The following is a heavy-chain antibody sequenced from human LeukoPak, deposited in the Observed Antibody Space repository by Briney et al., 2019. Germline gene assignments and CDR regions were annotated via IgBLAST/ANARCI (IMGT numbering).Heavy chain of an antibody. Sequence: GGSLRLSCAASGFTFSSYAMSWVRQAPGKGLEWVSAISGSGGSTYYADSVKGRFTISRDNSKNTLYLQMNSLRAEDTAVYYCARDWDDYGWFDPWGQGTLVTVSS. D-gene: IGHD4-17*01. CDR2: ISGSGGST. V-gene: IGHV3-23*01. CDR1: GFTFSSYA. J-gene: IGHJ5*02. CDR3: ARDWDDYGWFDP.